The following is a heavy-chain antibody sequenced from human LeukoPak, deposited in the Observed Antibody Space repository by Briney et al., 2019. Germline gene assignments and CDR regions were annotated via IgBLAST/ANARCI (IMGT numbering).Heavy chain of an antibody. D-gene: IGHD6-13*01. V-gene: IGHV3-21*01. J-gene: IGHJ4*02. Sequence: GGSLRLSCAASGFTFSNYWMSWVRQAPGKGLEWVSSISSSSSYIYYADSVKGRFTISRDNAKNSLYLQMNSLRAEDTAVYYCARDRRAAAGTAPFDYWGQGTLVTVSS. CDR1: GFTFSNYW. CDR3: ARDRRAAAGTAPFDY. CDR2: ISSSSSYI.